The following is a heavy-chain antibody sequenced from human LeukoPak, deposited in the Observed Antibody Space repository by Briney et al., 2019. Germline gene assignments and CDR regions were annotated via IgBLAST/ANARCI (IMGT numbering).Heavy chain of an antibody. CDR1: GGTFSSYA. Sequence: SVKDSCKASGGTFSSYAISWVRQAPGQGLEWMGGIIPIFGTANYAQKFQGRVTITADKSTSTAYMELSSLRAEDTAVYYCAKEGVGQWLVLYITYFDYWGQGTLVTVSS. CDR2: IIPIFGTA. V-gene: IGHV1-69*06. D-gene: IGHD6-19*01. CDR3: AKEGVGQWLVLYITYFDY. J-gene: IGHJ4*02.